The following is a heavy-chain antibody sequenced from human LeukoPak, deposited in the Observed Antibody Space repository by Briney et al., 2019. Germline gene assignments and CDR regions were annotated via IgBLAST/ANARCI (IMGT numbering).Heavy chain of an antibody. CDR3: ASGITQTGPYAFDI. J-gene: IGHJ3*02. Sequence: GGSLRLSCAASGFTFSSYSMNWVRQAPGNGLEWVSSISSSSSYIYYADSVKGRFTISRDNAKNSLYLQMNSLRAEDTAVYYCASGITQTGPYAFDIWGQGTMVTVSS. V-gene: IGHV3-21*01. CDR2: ISSSSSYI. D-gene: IGHD3-10*01. CDR1: GFTFSSYS.